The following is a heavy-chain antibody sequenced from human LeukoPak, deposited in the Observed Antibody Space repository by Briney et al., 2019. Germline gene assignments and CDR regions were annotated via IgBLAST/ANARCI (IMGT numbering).Heavy chain of an antibody. Sequence: GESLKISCKGSGYSFSSYWIAWVRQMPGKGLEWMGIIYPRDSRTTYSPSFQGQVTISADKSISTAYLQWNSLEASDTAMYYCVRHLSSITSCPNYWGPGTLVTVSS. CDR3: VRHLSSITSCPNY. CDR1: GYSFSSYW. V-gene: IGHV5-51*01. J-gene: IGHJ4*02. CDR2: IYPRDSRT. D-gene: IGHD2-2*01.